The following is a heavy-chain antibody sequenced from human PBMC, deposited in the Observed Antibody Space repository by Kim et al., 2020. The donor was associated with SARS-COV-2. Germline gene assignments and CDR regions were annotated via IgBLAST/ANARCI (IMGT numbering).Heavy chain of an antibody. CDR3: ARVSVSGGFGLDV. D-gene: IGHD3-16*01. J-gene: IGHJ6*02. Sequence: YSQKFQGRVTITKDTSANTAYMELSSLRFEDTAVYYCARVSVSGGFGLDVWGQGTTVTVSS. V-gene: IGHV1-3*01.